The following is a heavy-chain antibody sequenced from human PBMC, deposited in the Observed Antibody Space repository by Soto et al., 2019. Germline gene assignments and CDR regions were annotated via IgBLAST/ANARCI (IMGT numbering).Heavy chain of an antibody. D-gene: IGHD1-26*01. CDR3: ARGAPLFGYDY. Sequence: SETLSLTCTVSGGSISSSSYYWGWIRQPPGKGLEWIGSIYYSGSTYYNPSLKSRVTITVDTSKNQFSLKLSSVTAADTAVYYCARGAPLFGYDYWGQGTLVTVSS. CDR2: IYYSGST. V-gene: IGHV4-39*01. CDR1: GGSISSSSYY. J-gene: IGHJ4*02.